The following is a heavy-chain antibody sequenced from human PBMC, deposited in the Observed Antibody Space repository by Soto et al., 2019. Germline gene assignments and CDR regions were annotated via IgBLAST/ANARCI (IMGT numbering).Heavy chain of an antibody. CDR1: GYTFTTSS. J-gene: IGHJ4*02. Sequence: QVQFVQSGAEVQHPGASVKLSCKTSGYTFTTSSMHWVRQAPGQRLEWMGYINAGNGYTKYSQKFQGRVTITRDTSANTVYMEVTSLKFEDTAVYYCAGGFCNGDCYLTDYWGQGTLVTVSS. D-gene: IGHD2-21*02. V-gene: IGHV1-3*01. CDR3: AGGFCNGDCYLTDY. CDR2: INAGNGYT.